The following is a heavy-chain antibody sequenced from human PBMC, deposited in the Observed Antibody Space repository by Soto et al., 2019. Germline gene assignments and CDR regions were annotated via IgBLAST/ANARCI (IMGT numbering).Heavy chain of an antibody. CDR3: ARGGYTYGYGLDY. D-gene: IGHD5-18*01. J-gene: IGHJ4*02. CDR2: INPNSGDT. Sequence: QVQLVQSGAEVKKLGASVKVSCKASGYTFTAYYIHWVRQAPGQGLEWVGWINPNSGDTNYAQRFQGWVTMTGDTSVSTAYMDLTRLRSDDTAVYYCARGGYTYGYGLDYWCQGTLVTVSS. V-gene: IGHV1-2*04. CDR1: GYTFTAYY.